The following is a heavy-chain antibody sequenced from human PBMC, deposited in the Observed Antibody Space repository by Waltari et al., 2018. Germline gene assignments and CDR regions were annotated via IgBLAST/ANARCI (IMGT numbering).Heavy chain of an antibody. D-gene: IGHD3-16*01. Sequence: EVQLVESGGGLVQPGGSLRLSCAASGFTFSSYWMSWVRQAPGKGVEWVANIKQDGSEKYYGDSVKGRFTSSRDNAKNSLYLQMNSLRAEDTAVYYCARDAIGILGGLDAFDIWGQGTMVTVSS. CDR1: GFTFSSYW. CDR3: ARDAIGILGGLDAFDI. V-gene: IGHV3-7*01. J-gene: IGHJ3*02. CDR2: IKQDGSEK.